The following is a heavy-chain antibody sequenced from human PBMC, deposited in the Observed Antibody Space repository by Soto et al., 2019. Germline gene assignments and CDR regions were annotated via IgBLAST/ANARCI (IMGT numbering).Heavy chain of an antibody. CDR2: ISAYNGNT. CDR1: GYTFTSYG. J-gene: IGHJ6*02. V-gene: IGHV1-18*01. CDR3: ASFRIAATDPYGMDV. D-gene: IGHD6-13*01. Sequence: QVQLVQSGAEVKKPGASVKVSCKASGYTFTSYGISWVRQAPGQGLEWMGWISAYNGNTNYAQKLQGRVTMTTDTSTSTGYMELRSLRSDDTAVYYCASFRIAATDPYGMDVWGQGTTVTVSS.